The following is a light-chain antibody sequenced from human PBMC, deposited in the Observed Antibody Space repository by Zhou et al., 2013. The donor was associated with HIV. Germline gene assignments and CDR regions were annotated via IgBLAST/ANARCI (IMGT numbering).Light chain of an antibody. CDR3: QQTYSIPLT. Sequence: DIQMTQSPSSLSPSVGDRVTITCRASQSISTYLNWYQQTPGKAPKFLISAASSLQSGVPSRFSGSGSGTYFTLTISNLQPEDFATYFCQQTYSIPLTFGGGTRLEIK. V-gene: IGKV1-39*01. J-gene: IGKJ4*01. CDR2: AAS. CDR1: QSISTY.